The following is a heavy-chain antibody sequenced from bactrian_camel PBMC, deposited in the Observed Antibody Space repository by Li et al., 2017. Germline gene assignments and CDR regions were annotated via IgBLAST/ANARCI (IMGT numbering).Heavy chain of an antibody. Sequence: VQLVESGGGSVHAGGSLRLSCVVSGFTTSVYCMKWFRQVPGREREGVAVLYTSGFATSYADSMKGRFTISQDYAQKTVYLQMNSLKPEDSDMYYCAALWERYGSCTWSVNYLGQGTQVTVS. D-gene: IGHD2*01. J-gene: IGHJ4*01. CDR2: LYTSGFAT. CDR3: AALWERYGSCTWSVNY. CDR1: GFTTSVYC. V-gene: IGHV3S26*01.